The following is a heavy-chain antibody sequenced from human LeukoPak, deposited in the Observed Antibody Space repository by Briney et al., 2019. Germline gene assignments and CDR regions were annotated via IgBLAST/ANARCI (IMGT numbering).Heavy chain of an antibody. Sequence: SETLSLTCTVSGGSISSYYWSWIRQPAGKGLEWIGRIYASGSTNYNPSLKSRVTMSVDTSKNQFSLKLSSVTAADTAVYYCARGPSYSSSWYGGGFDYWGQGTLVTVSS. V-gene: IGHV4-4*07. D-gene: IGHD6-13*01. CDR1: GGSISSYY. J-gene: IGHJ4*02. CDR2: IYASGST. CDR3: ARGPSYSSSWYGGGFDY.